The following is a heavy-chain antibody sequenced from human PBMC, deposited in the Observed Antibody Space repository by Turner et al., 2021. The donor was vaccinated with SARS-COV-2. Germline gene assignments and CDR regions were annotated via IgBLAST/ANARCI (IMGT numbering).Heavy chain of an antibody. CDR3: ARELAGRFGGATEIDY. D-gene: IGHD1-26*01. J-gene: IGHJ4*02. V-gene: IGHV3-21*01. CDR1: GLTFSSYS. Sequence: EVQLVASGGGLVQPWGSLRLPCAASGLTFSSYSMNWVRQARGKGLEWVSFMSSSSSYIYYADSVKGRFTISRDNAKNSRYLQMKSLRAEDTAVYYCARELAGRFGGATEIDYGGQGTLVTVAS. CDR2: MSSSSSYI.